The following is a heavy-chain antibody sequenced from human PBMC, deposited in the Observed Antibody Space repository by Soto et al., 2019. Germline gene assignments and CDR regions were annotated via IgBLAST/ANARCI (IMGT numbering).Heavy chain of an antibody. J-gene: IGHJ4*02. D-gene: IGHD3-3*01. CDR3: AKLLDGSWLDY. Sequence: PSETLSLTCTVSGGSISSSSYYWGWIRQPPGKGLEWIGSIYYSGSTYYNPSLKSRVTISVDTSKNQFSLKLSSVTAADTAVYYCAKLLDGSWLDYWGQGTLVTVSS. V-gene: IGHV4-39*01. CDR1: GGSISSSSYY. CDR2: IYYSGST.